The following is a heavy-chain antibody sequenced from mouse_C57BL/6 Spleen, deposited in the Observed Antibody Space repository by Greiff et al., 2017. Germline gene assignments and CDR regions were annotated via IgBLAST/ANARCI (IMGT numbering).Heavy chain of an antibody. J-gene: IGHJ1*03. V-gene: IGHV7-3*01. CDR3: ARLYGNYVWYFDV. D-gene: IGHD2-1*01. CDR1: GFTFTDYY. CDR2: IRNKANGYTT. Sequence: EVKLVESGGGLVQPGGSLSLSCAASGFTFTDYYMSWVRQPPGKALEWLGFIRNKANGYTTEYSASVKGRFTISRDNSQSILYLQVNALRAEDSATYYCARLYGNYVWYFDVWGTGTTVTVSS.